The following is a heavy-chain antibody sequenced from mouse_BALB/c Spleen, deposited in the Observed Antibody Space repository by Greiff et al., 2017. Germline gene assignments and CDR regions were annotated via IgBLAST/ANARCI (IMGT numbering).Heavy chain of an antibody. D-gene: IGHD2-1*01. J-gene: IGHJ4*01. V-gene: IGHV5-17*02. CDR1: GFTFSSFG. CDR3: ARWGNYEDAMDY. CDR2: ISSGSSTI. Sequence: EVKLMESGGGLVQPGGSRKLSCAASGFTFSSFGMHWVRQAPEKGLEWVAYISSGSSTIYYADTVKGRFTISRDNPKNTLFLQMTSLRSEDTAMYYCARWGNYEDAMDYWGQGTSVTVSS.